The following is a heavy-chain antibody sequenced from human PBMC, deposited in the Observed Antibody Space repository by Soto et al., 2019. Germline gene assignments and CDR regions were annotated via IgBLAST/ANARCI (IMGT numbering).Heavy chain of an antibody. CDR1: GFTFTDYG. CDR3: AKDTYYHDSSGYYFFDY. J-gene: IGHJ4*02. Sequence: QVQLVESGGGVVQPGRSLRLSCADSGFTFTDYGMHWVRQAPGKGLEWVAVISYDGSNKNYADSVKGRFTISRDNSKNTLYLQMNSLRAEDTAVYYCAKDTYYHDSSGYYFFDYWGQGTLVTVSS. V-gene: IGHV3-30*18. CDR2: ISYDGSNK. D-gene: IGHD3-22*01.